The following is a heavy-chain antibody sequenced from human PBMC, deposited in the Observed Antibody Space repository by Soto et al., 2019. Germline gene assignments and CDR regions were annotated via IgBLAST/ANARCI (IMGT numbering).Heavy chain of an antibody. CDR2: IWYDGSNK. Sequence: QVQLVESGGGVGQPGGSLRLSCTTSGFTFNTYGMHWVRQAPGKGLEWVAIIWYDGSNKYYADSVKGRFTISRDNSKNTLYLQMSSLRAEDTALYYCARADCTGAYCYSWPFNYGVDVWGQGTTVTVSS. CDR1: GFTFNTYG. V-gene: IGHV3-33*08. J-gene: IGHJ6*02. D-gene: IGHD2-15*01. CDR3: ARADCTGAYCYSWPFNYGVDV.